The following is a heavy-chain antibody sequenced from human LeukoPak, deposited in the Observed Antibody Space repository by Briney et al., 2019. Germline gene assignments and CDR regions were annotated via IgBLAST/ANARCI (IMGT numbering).Heavy chain of an antibody. V-gene: IGHV4-39*01. J-gene: IGHJ4*02. CDR2: IYYSGST. Sequence: SETLSLTCTVSGVSISISNYYWGWIRQPPGKGLEWIGSIYYSGSTYYNPSLKRRVTISVDTSKNQFSLKLRFVTAADTAVYYCARRPFITMVRGVTYYFDYWGQGTLVTVSS. CDR1: GVSISISNYY. CDR3: ARRPFITMVRGVTYYFDY. D-gene: IGHD3-10*01.